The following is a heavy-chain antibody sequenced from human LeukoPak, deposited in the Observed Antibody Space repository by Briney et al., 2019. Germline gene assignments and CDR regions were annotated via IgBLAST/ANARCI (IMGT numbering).Heavy chain of an antibody. J-gene: IGHJ5*02. D-gene: IGHD2-2*01. Sequence: SETLSLTCTVSGGSISSSSYYCGWIRQPPGKGLEWSGCIYYSGSTYYNPSPKSRVTISVDTSKNQFSLKLSSVTAADTAVYYCARVRSAYCSSTSCQNWFDPWGQGTLVTVSS. V-gene: IGHV4-39*07. CDR3: ARVRSAYCSSTSCQNWFDP. CDR2: IYYSGST. CDR1: GGSISSSSYY.